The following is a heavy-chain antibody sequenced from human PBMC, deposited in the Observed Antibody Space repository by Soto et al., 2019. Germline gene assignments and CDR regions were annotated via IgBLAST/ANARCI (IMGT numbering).Heavy chain of an antibody. CDR1: GGSISSGGYY. Sequence: SETLSLTCTVSGGSISSGGYYWSWIRQHPGKGLEWIGYIYYSGSTYYNPSLKSRVTISVDTSKNQFSLKLSSVTAADTAVYYCARDISGGNSLDYWGQGTLVTVSS. J-gene: IGHJ4*02. CDR3: ARDISGGNSLDY. D-gene: IGHD2-21*02. CDR2: IYYSGST. V-gene: IGHV4-31*03.